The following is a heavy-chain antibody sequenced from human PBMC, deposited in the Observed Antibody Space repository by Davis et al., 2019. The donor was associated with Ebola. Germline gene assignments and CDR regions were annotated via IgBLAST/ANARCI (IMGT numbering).Heavy chain of an antibody. CDR1: GGSISSSNW. D-gene: IGHD6-19*01. Sequence: SETLSLTCAVSGGSISSSNWWSWVRQPPGKGLEWIGEIYHSGSTNYNPSLKSRVTISVDTSKNQFSLKLSSVTAADTAVYYCAQDSSGWYYFDYWGQGTLVTVSS. J-gene: IGHJ4*02. V-gene: IGHV4-4*02. CDR3: AQDSSGWYYFDY. CDR2: IYHSGST.